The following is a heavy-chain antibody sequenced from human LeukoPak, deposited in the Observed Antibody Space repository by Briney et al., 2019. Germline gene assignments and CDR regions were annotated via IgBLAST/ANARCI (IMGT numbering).Heavy chain of an antibody. CDR2: IYHSGST. V-gene: IGHV4-30-2*01. Sequence: SETLSLTCAVSGCSISSGGYSWSWIRQPPGKGLEGIGYIYHSGSTYYNPSLKSRVTISVDRSKNQFSLKLSSVTAADTAVYYCARGYDSSGGNAFDIWGQGTMVTVSS. CDR1: GCSISSGGYS. D-gene: IGHD3-22*01. J-gene: IGHJ3*02. CDR3: ARGYDSSGGNAFDI.